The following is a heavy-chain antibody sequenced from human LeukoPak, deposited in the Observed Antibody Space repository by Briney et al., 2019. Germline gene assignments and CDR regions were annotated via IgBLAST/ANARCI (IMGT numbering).Heavy chain of an antibody. V-gene: IGHV3-20*04. Sequence: GGSLRLSCAASGFTFDYYGLSWVRQAPGKGLEWVSGINWNGGSTDYADSVKGRFTISRDNAKNSLYLQMNSLRAEDTALYYSARDRYYDSSDFLDYWGQGTLVTVSS. CDR1: GFTFDYYG. CDR3: ARDRYYDSSDFLDY. D-gene: IGHD3-22*01. J-gene: IGHJ4*02. CDR2: INWNGGST.